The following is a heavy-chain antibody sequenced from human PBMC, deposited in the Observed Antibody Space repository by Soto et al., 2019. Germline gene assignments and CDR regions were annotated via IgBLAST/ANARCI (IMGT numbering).Heavy chain of an antibody. CDR3: AILGVAARPDMDV. Sequence: QVQLVQSGAEVKKPGASVKVSCKASGYTFTSYYMHWVRQAPGQGLEWMGIINPSGGSTSYAQKFQGRVNMTRDTSTSTVYMELSSLRSEDTAVYYCAILGVAARPDMDVWGKGTTVTVSS. J-gene: IGHJ6*03. CDR1: GYTFTSYY. CDR2: INPSGGST. V-gene: IGHV1-46*03. D-gene: IGHD6-6*01.